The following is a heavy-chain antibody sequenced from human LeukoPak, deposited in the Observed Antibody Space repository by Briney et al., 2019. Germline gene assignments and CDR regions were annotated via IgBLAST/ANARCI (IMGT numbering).Heavy chain of an antibody. D-gene: IGHD7-27*01. V-gene: IGHV4-59*01. Sequence: PSXTLSLTCTVSGGSISSYYWSWIRQPPGKGLEWIGYIYYSGSTNYNPSLESRVTISVDTSKNKFSLKLSYVTAADTAVYYCARDRLNWGSAFDIWGQGTMVTVSS. CDR2: IYYSGST. CDR1: GGSISSYY. J-gene: IGHJ3*02. CDR3: ARDRLNWGSAFDI.